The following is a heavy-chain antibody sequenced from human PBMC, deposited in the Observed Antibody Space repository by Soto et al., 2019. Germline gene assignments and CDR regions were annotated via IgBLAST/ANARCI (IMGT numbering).Heavy chain of an antibody. CDR2: TYYRSRWYN. CDR1: GDSVSSNTAT. CDR3: TRSGPGGYIDY. J-gene: IGHJ4*02. Sequence: SQTLSLTCAISGDSVSSNTATWNWIRHSPSRGLEWLGRTYYRSRWYNHYAVSVKSRITVNADTSKNQFSLQLRSVTPDDTAMYYCTRSGPGGYIDYWGQGTRVPVSS. D-gene: IGHD3-22*01. V-gene: IGHV6-1*01.